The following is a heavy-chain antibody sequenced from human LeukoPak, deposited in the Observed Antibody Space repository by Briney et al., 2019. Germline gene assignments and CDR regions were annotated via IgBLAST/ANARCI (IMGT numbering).Heavy chain of an antibody. CDR1: GFSFDDYG. J-gene: IGHJ4*02. Sequence: GGSLRLSCAASGFSFDDYGMSWVRQAPGKGLEWVSGINWNGGSTGYADSVKGRFTISRDNAKNSLYLQMNSLRAEDTALYYCARDAVLRNIAAAGYFDYCGQGTLVTVSS. V-gene: IGHV3-20*04. CDR3: ARDAVLRNIAAAGYFDY. D-gene: IGHD6-13*01. CDR2: INWNGGST.